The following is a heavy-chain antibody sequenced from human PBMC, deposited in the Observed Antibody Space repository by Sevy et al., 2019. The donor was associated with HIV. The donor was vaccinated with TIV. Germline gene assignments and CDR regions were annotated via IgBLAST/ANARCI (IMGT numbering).Heavy chain of an antibody. Sequence: GGPLRLSCEASGFTFSKYSMSWVRQPPGKGLGWVSTLSFGCGEINYADSVKGRFTISRDNSKSSVYLQMNNLRPEDTAVYYCAREGCTKPHDFWGQGTLVTVSS. CDR2: LSFGCGEI. CDR3: AREGCTKPHDF. V-gene: IGHV3-23*01. D-gene: IGHD2-8*01. CDR1: GFTFSKYS. J-gene: IGHJ4*02.